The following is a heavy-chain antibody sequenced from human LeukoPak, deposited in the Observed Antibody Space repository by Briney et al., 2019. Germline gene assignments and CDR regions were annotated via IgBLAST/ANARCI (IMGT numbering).Heavy chain of an antibody. CDR1: GYTFTAYY. CDR2: INPNSGGT. Sequence: ASVKVSCKASGYTFTAYYMHWVRQAPGQGLEWMGWINPNSGGTNYAQKFQGRVTMTRDTSISTAYMELSRLRSGDTAVYYCARATYYYDSSGYSDAFDIWGQGTMVTVSS. V-gene: IGHV1-2*02. CDR3: ARATYYYDSSGYSDAFDI. D-gene: IGHD3-22*01. J-gene: IGHJ3*02.